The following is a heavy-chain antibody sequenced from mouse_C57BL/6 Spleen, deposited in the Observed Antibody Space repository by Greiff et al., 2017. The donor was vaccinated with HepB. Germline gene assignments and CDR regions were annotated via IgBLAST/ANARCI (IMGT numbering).Heavy chain of an antibody. CDR2: ISSGSSTI. D-gene: IGHD2-4*01. CDR3: ARTPYDYPYYYAMDY. Sequence: EVKVVESGGGLVKPGGSLKLSCAASGFTFSDYGMHWVRQAPEKGLEWVAYISSGSSTIYYADTVKGRFTISRDNAKNTLFLQMTSLRSEDTAMYYCARTPYDYPYYYAMDYWGQGTSVTVSS. J-gene: IGHJ4*01. CDR1: GFTFSDYG. V-gene: IGHV5-17*01.